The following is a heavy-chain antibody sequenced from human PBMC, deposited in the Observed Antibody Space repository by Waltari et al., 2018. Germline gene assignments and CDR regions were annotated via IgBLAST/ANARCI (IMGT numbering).Heavy chain of an antibody. CDR1: GFTFSDYN. Sequence: QVQLVESGGGLVKPGGSLRLSCAASGFTFSDYNMRWIRQAPGKGLEWVSYISSSGSTIYYADSVKGRFTISRDNAKNSLYLQMNSLRAEDTAVYYCAHSYYVWGSYRYLDYWGQGTLVTVSS. D-gene: IGHD3-16*02. J-gene: IGHJ4*02. CDR2: ISSSGSTI. V-gene: IGHV3-11*01. CDR3: AHSYYVWGSYRYLDY.